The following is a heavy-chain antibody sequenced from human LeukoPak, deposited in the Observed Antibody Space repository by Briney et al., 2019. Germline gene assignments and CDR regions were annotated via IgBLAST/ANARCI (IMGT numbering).Heavy chain of an antibody. Sequence: GASVKVSCKASGGTFSSYAISWVRQAPGQGLEWMGGIIPIFGTANYAQKFQGRVTIIADESTSTVYIELSSLRSEDTAVYYCARYIVATTKSEHYYYGMDVWGQGTTVTVSS. V-gene: IGHV1-69*13. CDR1: GGTFSSYA. J-gene: IGHJ6*02. CDR3: ARYIVATTKSEHYYYGMDV. D-gene: IGHD5-12*01. CDR2: IIPIFGTA.